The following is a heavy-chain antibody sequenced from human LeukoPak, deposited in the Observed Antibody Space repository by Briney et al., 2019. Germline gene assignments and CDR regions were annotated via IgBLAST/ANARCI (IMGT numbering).Heavy chain of an antibody. CDR1: GFTFSSYV. CDR3: AKEPLNYDYSNWFDP. Sequence: GGSLRLSCAVSGFTFSSYVMSWVRQAPGKGLEWVSAISGGGDDTYYADSVKGRFTISRDNSKNTLFLQMNSLRAEDTAVYYCAKEPLNYDYSNWFDPWGQGTLVTVSS. J-gene: IGHJ5*02. V-gene: IGHV3-23*01. D-gene: IGHD4-4*01. CDR2: ISGGGDDT.